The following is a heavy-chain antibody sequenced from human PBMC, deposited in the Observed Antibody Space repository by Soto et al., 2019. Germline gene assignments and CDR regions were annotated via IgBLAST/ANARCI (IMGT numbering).Heavy chain of an antibody. V-gene: IGHV4-61*01. J-gene: IGHJ1*01. CDR1: SGSVSSGTYY. D-gene: IGHD2-2*03. CDR3: ARDSDAAGYQY. Sequence: QVQLQESGPGLVKPSETLSLTCRVSSGSVSSGTYYWSLIRQPPGRGLEWIGHIYSSGGTNYNPSLKSRVTISVDTSKNQFSLILSSVTAADTAMYYCARDSDAAGYQYWGQGTLVTVS. CDR2: IYSSGGT.